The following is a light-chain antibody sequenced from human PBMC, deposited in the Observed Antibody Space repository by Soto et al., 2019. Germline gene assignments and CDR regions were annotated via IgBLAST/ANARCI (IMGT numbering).Light chain of an antibody. Sequence: QSVLTQPASMSGSPGQSITTSCTGTSSDVGGYNYVSWYQRHPGKAPKLMIYEVSNRPSGVSNRFSGSKSGNTASLTISGLQAEDEADYYCSSSTINNTVLFGGGTKVTVL. CDR2: EVS. CDR1: SSDVGGYNY. J-gene: IGLJ2*01. V-gene: IGLV2-14*01. CDR3: SSSTINNTVL.